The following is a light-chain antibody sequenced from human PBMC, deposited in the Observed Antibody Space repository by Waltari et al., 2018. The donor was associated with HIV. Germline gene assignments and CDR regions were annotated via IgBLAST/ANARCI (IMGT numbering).Light chain of an antibody. CDR3: GTWDTSLGAVV. CDR1: SSNIGNNY. Sequence: QSVLTQPPSVSAAPGQKVSISCSGSSSNIGNNYVSWYQQLPGTAPKRLIYDNNKRRSGIPDRFSGSKSGTSATLGITGLQTGDEADYYCGTWDTSLGAVVFGGGTKLTVL. V-gene: IGLV1-51*01. J-gene: IGLJ2*01. CDR2: DNN.